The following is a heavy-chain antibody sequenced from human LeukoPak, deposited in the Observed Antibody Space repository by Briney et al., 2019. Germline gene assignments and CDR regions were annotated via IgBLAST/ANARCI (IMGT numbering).Heavy chain of an antibody. CDR3: ARTSRHFYGSGTKLTPWPADMDV. V-gene: IGHV4-59*12. D-gene: IGHD3-10*01. J-gene: IGHJ6*02. Sequence: SETLSLTCTVSGGSISTYYWTWVRQPPGKGLEWVGYIYESGKNKSNPSLNSRATISVDTSKNQFSLRVISVTAADTAIYYCARTSRHFYGSGTKLTPWPADMDVWGQGTTVIVSS. CDR2: IYESGKN. CDR1: GGSISTYY.